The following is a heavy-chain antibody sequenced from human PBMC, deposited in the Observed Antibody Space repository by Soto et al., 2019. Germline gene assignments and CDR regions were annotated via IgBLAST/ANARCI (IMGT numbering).Heavy chain of an antibody. CDR3: ARALGYSCGHLPIDY. Sequence: SETLSLTCAVYGGSFSGYYWSWIRQPPGKGLEWIGEINHSGSTNYNPSLKSRVTISVDTSKNQFSLKLSSVTAADTAVYYCARALGYSCGHLPIDYWGQGTLVTVSS. CDR1: GGSFSGYY. V-gene: IGHV4-34*01. J-gene: IGHJ4*02. D-gene: IGHD6-19*01. CDR2: INHSGST.